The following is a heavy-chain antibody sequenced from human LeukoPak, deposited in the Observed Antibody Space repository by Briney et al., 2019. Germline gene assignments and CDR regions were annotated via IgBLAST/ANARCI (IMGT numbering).Heavy chain of an antibody. J-gene: IGHJ5*02. D-gene: IGHD2-8*01. CDR2: IYPGDSDT. V-gene: IGHV5-51*01. Sequence: GASLRLSCAASGFTFNTYGMNWVRQAPGKGLEWMGIIYPGDSDTRYSPSFQGQVTISADKSISTAYLQWSSLKASDTAMYYCASLISWGQGTLVTVSS. CDR1: GFTFNTYG. CDR3: ASLIS.